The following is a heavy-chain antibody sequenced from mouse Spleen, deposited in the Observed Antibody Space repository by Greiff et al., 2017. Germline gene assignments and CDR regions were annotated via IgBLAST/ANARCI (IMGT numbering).Heavy chain of an antibody. J-gene: IGHJ2*01. CDR3: TRRNYDHDTLYFDY. CDR1: GYTFTDYE. D-gene: IGHD2-4*01. CDR2: IDPETGGT. Sequence: QVQLQQSGAELVRPGASVTLSCKASGYTFTDYEMHWVKQTPVHGLEWIGAIDPETGGTAYNQKFKGKAILTADKSSSTAYMELRSLTSEDSAVYYCTRRNYDHDTLYFDYWGQGTTLTVSS. V-gene: IGHV1-15*01.